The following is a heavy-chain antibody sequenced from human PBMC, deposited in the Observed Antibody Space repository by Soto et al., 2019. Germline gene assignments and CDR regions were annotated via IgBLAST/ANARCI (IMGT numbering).Heavy chain of an antibody. CDR2: IYYSGST. CDR3: ARETRPYYDILTGYYPRTNYYYMDV. J-gene: IGHJ6*03. CDR1: GGSISSSSYY. D-gene: IGHD3-9*01. Sequence: SETLSLTCTVSGGSISSSSYYWGWIRQPPGKGLEWIGSIYYSGSTYYNPSLKSRVTISVCTSKNQFSLMLSSVTAADTAVYYCARETRPYYDILTGYYPRTNYYYMDVWGKGTTVTVSS. V-gene: IGHV4-39*02.